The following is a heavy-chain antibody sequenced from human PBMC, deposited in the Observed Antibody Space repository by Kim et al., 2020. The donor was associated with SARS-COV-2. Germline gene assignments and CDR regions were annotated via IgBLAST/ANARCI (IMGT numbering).Heavy chain of an antibody. CDR3: ARYDFWSGYPYYFDY. V-gene: IGHV3-23*01. D-gene: IGHD3-3*01. Sequence: DSVKGRFTISRDNSKNTLYLQMNSLRAEDTAVYYCARYDFWSGYPYYFDYWGQGTLVTVSS. J-gene: IGHJ4*02.